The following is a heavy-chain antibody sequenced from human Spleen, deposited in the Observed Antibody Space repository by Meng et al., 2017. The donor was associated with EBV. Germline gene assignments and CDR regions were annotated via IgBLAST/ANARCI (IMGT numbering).Heavy chain of an antibody. V-gene: IGHV4-61*08. J-gene: IGHJ4*02. CDR1: GGSVSSGDYY. CDR2: IYYSGST. D-gene: IGHD3-3*01. CDR3: ARFSEWLPTY. Sequence: VPLPEPGPGLVNTSAPRSLTCTVAGGSVSSGDYYWSWIRQPPGKRLEWIGYIYYSGSTNYNPSLKSRVTISVDTSKNQFSLKLSSVTAADTAVYYCARFSEWLPTYWGQGTLVTVSS.